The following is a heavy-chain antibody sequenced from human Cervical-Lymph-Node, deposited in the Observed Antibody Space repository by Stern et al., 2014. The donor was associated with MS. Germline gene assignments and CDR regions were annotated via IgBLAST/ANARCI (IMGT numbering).Heavy chain of an antibody. J-gene: IGHJ4*02. Sequence: VQLVESGAEVKTPGSSVKVSCKASGGSFTSYTVTWVRQAPGQGLEWGGRIVPVLGKVNYAEKVKGRVTITADNSATTVYMELRSLRSEDTAVYYCARNADGYNYLDSWGQGSLVLVSS. V-gene: IGHV1-69*09. CDR2: IVPVLGKV. CDR3: ARNADGYNYLDS. D-gene: IGHD5-24*01. CDR1: GGSFTSYT.